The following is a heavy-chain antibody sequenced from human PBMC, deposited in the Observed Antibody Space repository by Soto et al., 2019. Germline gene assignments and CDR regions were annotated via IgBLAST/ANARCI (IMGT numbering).Heavy chain of an antibody. CDR3: AWYPYDYYAFDI. J-gene: IGHJ3*02. D-gene: IGHD5-12*01. Sequence: SETLSLTCTVSGGSISSYYWSWIRQPPGKGLEWIGYIYYSGSTNYNPSLKSRVTISVDTSKNQFSLKLSSVTAADTAVYYCAWYPYDYYAFDIWGQGTMVTVSS. CDR1: GGSISSYY. V-gene: IGHV4-59*01. CDR2: IYYSGST.